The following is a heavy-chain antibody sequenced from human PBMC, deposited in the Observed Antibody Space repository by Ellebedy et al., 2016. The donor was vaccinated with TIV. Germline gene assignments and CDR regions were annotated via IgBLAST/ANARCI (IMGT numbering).Heavy chain of an antibody. Sequence: SVKGRFTISRDNAKNSLYLQMNSLRAEDTAVYFCARVCGSSAIRLDDWGQGTLVTVSS. V-gene: IGHV3-21*01. CDR3: ARVCGSSAIRLDD. D-gene: IGHD6-6*01. J-gene: IGHJ4*02.